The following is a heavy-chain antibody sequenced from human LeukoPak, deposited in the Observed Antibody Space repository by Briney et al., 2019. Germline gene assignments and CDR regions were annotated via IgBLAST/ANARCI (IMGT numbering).Heavy chain of an antibody. J-gene: IGHJ4*02. CDR1: GFIFSDYG. CDR2: IGNNGNNR. CDR3: ARDSVGVPTYFDY. Sequence: PGGSLSLSCAASGFIFSDYGMHWVRPAPGKGLEGVAVIGNNGNNRYADSVRGRFTISRDDSKNTPYLQMDSLRAEDTAVYYCARDSVGVPTYFDYWGQATLVTVSS. V-gene: IGHV3-33*01. D-gene: IGHD1-26*01.